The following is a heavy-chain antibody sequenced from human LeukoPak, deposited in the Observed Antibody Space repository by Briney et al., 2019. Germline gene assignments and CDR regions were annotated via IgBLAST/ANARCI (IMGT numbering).Heavy chain of an antibody. D-gene: IGHD3-3*01. V-gene: IGHV3-30*18. Sequence: GGSLRLYCAASGFTFSSYGMHWVRQAPGKGLEWVAVISYDGSNKYYADSVKGRFTISRDNSKNTLYLQMNSLRAEDTAVYYCAKEGSGRPYYDFWRGYGSGDYWGQGTLVTVSS. CDR3: AKEGSGRPYYDFWRGYGSGDY. J-gene: IGHJ4*02. CDR1: GFTFSSYG. CDR2: ISYDGSNK.